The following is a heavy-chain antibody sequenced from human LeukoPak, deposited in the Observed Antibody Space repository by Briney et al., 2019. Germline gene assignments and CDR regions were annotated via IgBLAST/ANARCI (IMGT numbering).Heavy chain of an antibody. D-gene: IGHD1-26*01. V-gene: IGHV4-34*01. CDR1: GGSFSGYY. J-gene: IGHJ3*02. CDR3: ARPHPGAESGSYAI. Sequence: SETLSLTCAVYGGSFSGYYWSWIRQPPGKGLEWIGEINHSGSTNYNPSLKSRVTISVDTSKNQFSLKLSSVTAADTAVYYCARPHPGAESGSYAIWGQGTMVTVSS. CDR2: INHSGST.